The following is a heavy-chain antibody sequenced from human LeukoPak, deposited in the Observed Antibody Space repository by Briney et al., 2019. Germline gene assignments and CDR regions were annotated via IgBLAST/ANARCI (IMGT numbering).Heavy chain of an antibody. CDR3: ARGGRLYGSSGSDYGNFDY. Sequence: SETLSLTCTVSGGSISSYYWSWIRQPPGKGLEWIGYIYYSGSTNYNPSLKSRVTISVDTSKNQFSLKLSSVTAADTAVYYCARGGRLYGSSGSDYGNFDYWGQGTLVTVSS. CDR1: GGSISSYY. J-gene: IGHJ4*02. CDR2: IYYSGST. V-gene: IGHV4-59*01. D-gene: IGHD3-22*01.